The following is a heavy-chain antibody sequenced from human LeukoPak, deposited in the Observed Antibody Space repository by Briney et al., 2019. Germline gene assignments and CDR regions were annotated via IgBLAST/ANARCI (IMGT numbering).Heavy chain of an antibody. CDR3: ASLPRGYDILTGYYMGVDY. V-gene: IGHV3-21*01. J-gene: IGHJ4*02. CDR1: GFTFSSYG. Sequence: GGSLRLSCAASGFTFSSYGMHWVRQAPGKGLEWVSSISSSSSYIYYADSVKGRFTISRDNAKNSLYLQMNSLRAEDTAVYYCASLPRGYDILTGYYMGVDYWGQGTLVTVSS. D-gene: IGHD3-9*01. CDR2: ISSSSSYI.